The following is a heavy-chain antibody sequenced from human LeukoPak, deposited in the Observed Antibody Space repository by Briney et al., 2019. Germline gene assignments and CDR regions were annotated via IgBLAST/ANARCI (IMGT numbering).Heavy chain of an antibody. J-gene: IGHJ3*02. V-gene: IGHV3-9*01. D-gene: IGHD3-22*01. CDR2: ISWNSGSI. CDR3: AKDGAYYYDSSGLRGAFDI. CDR1: GFTFYDYA. Sequence: GGSLRLSCAASGFTFYDYAMHWVRQAPGKGLEWVSGISWNSGSIGYADSVKGRFTISRDNAKNSLYLQMNSLRAEDTALYYCAKDGAYYYDSSGLRGAFDIWGQGTMVTVSS.